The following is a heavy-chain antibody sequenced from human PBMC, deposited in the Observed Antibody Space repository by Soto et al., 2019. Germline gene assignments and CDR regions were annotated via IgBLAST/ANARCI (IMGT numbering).Heavy chain of an antibody. CDR3: AKADSSSWYSPTDYWYFDL. Sequence: GGSLRLSCAASGFTFSSYAMSWVRQAPGKGLEWVSAISGSGGSTYYADSVKGRFTISRDNSKNTLYLQMNSLRAEDTAVYYCAKADSSSWYSPTDYWYFDLWGRGTLVTVSS. CDR1: GFTFSSYA. J-gene: IGHJ2*01. V-gene: IGHV3-23*01. D-gene: IGHD6-13*01. CDR2: ISGSGGST.